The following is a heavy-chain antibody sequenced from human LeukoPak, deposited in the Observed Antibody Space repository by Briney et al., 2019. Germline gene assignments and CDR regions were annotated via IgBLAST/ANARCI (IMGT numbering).Heavy chain of an antibody. CDR3: ARGQWLIRTWFDP. CDR1: GGSISSSSYY. J-gene: IGHJ5*02. CDR2: IYYSGST. D-gene: IGHD5-12*01. Sequence: PSETLSLTCTVSGGSISSSSYYWGWIRQPPGKGLEWIGSIYYSGSTYYNPSLKSRVTISVDTSKNQFSLKLSSVTAADTAVYYCARGQWLIRTWFDPWGQGTLVTVSS. V-gene: IGHV4-39*07.